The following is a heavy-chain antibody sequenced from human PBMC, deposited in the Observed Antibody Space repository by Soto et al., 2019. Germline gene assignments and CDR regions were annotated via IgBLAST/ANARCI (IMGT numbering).Heavy chain of an antibody. Sequence: ASVKVSCKVSGYTLTELSMHWVRQAPGKGREWMGGFDPEDGETIYAQKFQARVTMTEDTSTDTAYMELRSLISDDTAVYYCARDAGGVVISFDYWGQGTLVTVSS. CDR2: FDPEDGET. J-gene: IGHJ4*02. CDR3: ARDAGGVVISFDY. V-gene: IGHV1-24*01. D-gene: IGHD3-3*01. CDR1: GYTLTELS.